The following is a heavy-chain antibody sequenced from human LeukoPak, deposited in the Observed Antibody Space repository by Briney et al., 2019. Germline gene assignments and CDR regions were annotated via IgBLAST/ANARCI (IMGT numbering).Heavy chain of an antibody. J-gene: IGHJ4*02. D-gene: IGHD5-12*01. CDR1: GFTFSSYW. CDR2: INSDGSST. V-gene: IGHV3-74*01. Sequence: GGSLRLSCAASGFTFSSYWMHWVRQAPGKGPVWVSRINSDGSSTSYADSVKGRFTISRDNAKNTLYLQMNSLRAEDTAVYYCARDKVRVATDYWGQGTLVTVSS. CDR3: ARDKVRVATDY.